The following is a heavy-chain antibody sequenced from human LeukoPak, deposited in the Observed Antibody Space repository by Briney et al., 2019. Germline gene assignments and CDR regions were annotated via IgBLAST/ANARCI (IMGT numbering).Heavy chain of an antibody. V-gene: IGHV3-23*01. D-gene: IGHD6-19*01. CDR3: AKRTGSSGWYDVFDY. Sequence: PGGSLRLSCAASGFTFSSYAMSWVRQAPGKGLEWASGISGSGGSTYYADSVKGRFTISRDNSKNTLYLQMNSLRAEDTAVYYCAKRTGSSGWYDVFDYWGQGTLVTVSS. CDR1: GFTFSSYA. J-gene: IGHJ4*02. CDR2: ISGSGGST.